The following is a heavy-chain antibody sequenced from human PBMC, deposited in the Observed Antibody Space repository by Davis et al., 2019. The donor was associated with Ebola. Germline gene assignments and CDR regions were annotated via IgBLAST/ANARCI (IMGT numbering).Heavy chain of an antibody. D-gene: IGHD6-13*01. J-gene: IGHJ4*02. CDR3: AKDRIAAAGTLFDY. Sequence: GESLKISCAASGFTFSSYGMHWVRQAPGKGLEWVAFIRYDGSNKYYADPVKGRFTISRDNSKNTLYLQMNSLRAEDTAVYYCAKDRIAAAGTLFDYWGQGTLVTVSS. V-gene: IGHV3-30*02. CDR2: IRYDGSNK. CDR1: GFTFSSYG.